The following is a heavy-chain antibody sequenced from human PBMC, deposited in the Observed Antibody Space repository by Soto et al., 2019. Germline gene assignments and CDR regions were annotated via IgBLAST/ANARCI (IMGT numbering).Heavy chain of an antibody. J-gene: IGHJ6*02. D-gene: IGHD2-21*01. V-gene: IGHV1-18*04. CDR2: ISGYNGNT. CDR3: ARDVFCGGAPASPDMDL. Sequence: ASLRVSCKASGYACSGYSITWVRQAPGQGLEWMGRISGYNGNTNYARTLRGRLTLTTDTSTSTAYMELRRLTYDDPAVYYCARDVFCGGAPASPDMDLWGQGTMGTVSS. CDR1: GYACSGYS.